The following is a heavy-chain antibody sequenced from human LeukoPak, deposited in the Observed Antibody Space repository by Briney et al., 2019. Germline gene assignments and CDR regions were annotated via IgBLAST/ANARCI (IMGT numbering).Heavy chain of an antibody. CDR3: ARDPGGYFDY. V-gene: IGHV3-74*01. J-gene: IGHJ4*02. Sequence: PGGSLRLACAASGFTFSSYWMHWVRQAPGKGLVWVSRINSDGSSTSYAASEKSHFTTSTANPKTTLYLQMHSLRAEDTAVYYCARDPGGYFDYWGQGTLVTVSS. CDR2: INSDGSST. D-gene: IGHD3-10*01. CDR1: GFTFSSYW.